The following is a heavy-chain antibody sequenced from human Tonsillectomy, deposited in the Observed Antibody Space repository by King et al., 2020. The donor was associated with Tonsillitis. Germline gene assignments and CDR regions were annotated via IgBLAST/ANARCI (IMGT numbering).Heavy chain of an antibody. D-gene: IGHD3-22*01. CDR2: LFYSGNT. Sequence: QLQESGPGLVKPSETLSLTCTVSGGSISSTDYYWGWIRQPPGQGLEWIGSLFYSGNTYYNPSLKSRVTISVDTSKNQFSLRLTSVTAADTAVYYCARLQDSSGYVDYWGQGRLVTVSS. CDR3: ARLQDSSGYVDY. CDR1: GGSISSTDYY. V-gene: IGHV4-39*07. J-gene: IGHJ4*02.